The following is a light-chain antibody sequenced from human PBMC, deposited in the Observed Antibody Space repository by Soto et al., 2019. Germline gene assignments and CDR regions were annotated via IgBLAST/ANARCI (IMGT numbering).Light chain of an antibody. J-gene: IGLJ1*01. CDR3: TSYTSSSTYV. V-gene: IGLV2-14*01. CDR1: SSDVGTYNY. CDR2: EVS. Sequence: QSALTQPASVSGSPGQSITISCTGTSSDVGTYNYVSWYQHHPGKAPKLMIYEVSNRPSGVSNRFSASKSGNTASLTISGLRAEDEADYYCTSYTSSSTYVFGTGTKVTVL.